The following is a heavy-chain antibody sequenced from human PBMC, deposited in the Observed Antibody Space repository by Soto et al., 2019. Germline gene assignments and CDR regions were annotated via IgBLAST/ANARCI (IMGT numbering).Heavy chain of an antibody. V-gene: IGHV1-24*01. CDR3: ATDRPRKVGATTAPLFDY. J-gene: IGHJ4*01. Sequence: ASVKVSCKVSGYTLTELSMHWVRQAPGKGLEWMGGFDPEDGETIYAQKFQGRVTMTEDTSTDTAYMELSSLRSEDTAVYYCATDRPRKVGATTAPLFDYWGLGTLVTVSS. D-gene: IGHD1-26*01. CDR1: GYTLTELS. CDR2: FDPEDGET.